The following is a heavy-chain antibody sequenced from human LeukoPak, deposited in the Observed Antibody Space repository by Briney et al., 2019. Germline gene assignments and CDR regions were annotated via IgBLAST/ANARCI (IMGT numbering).Heavy chain of an antibody. V-gene: IGHV3-53*01. D-gene: IGHD3-22*01. Sequence: PGGSLRLSCAASGFTVSSNYMSWVRQAPGKGLEWVPVIYSGGSTYYADSVKGRFTISRDNSKNTLYLQMNSLRAEDTAVYYCARVDRTYYYDSSGYFDYWGQGTLVTVSS. J-gene: IGHJ4*02. CDR1: GFTVSSNY. CDR3: ARVDRTYYYDSSGYFDY. CDR2: IYSGGST.